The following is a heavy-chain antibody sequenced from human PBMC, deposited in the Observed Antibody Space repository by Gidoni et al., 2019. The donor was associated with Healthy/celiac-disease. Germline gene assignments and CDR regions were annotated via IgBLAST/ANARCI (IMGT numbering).Heavy chain of an antibody. CDR3: ATALRFLEYYGMDV. D-gene: IGHD3-3*01. V-gene: IGHV1-24*01. Sequence: DPEDGETIYAQKFQGRVTMTEDTSADTAYMELSSLRSEDTAVYYCATALRFLEYYGMDVWGQGTTVTVSS. CDR2: DPEDGET. J-gene: IGHJ6*02.